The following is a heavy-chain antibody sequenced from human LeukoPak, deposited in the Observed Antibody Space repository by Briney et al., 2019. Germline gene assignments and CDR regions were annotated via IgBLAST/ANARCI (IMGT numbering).Heavy chain of an antibody. Sequence: GGSLRLSCAASRFTFNSYAMSWVRQAPGKGLEWVSVIGGSNGITFYVGSVKGRFTISRDNSKDTLYLQMNSLRAEDTAVYYCARNGNSGWGYFDYWGQGTLVTVSS. J-gene: IGHJ4*02. D-gene: IGHD5-12*01. CDR1: RFTFNSYA. CDR3: ARNGNSGWGYFDY. V-gene: IGHV3-23*01. CDR2: IGGSNGIT.